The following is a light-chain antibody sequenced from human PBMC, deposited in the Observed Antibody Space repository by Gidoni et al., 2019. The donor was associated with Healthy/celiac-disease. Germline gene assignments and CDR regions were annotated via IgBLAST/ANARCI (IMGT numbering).Light chain of an antibody. J-gene: IGKJ2*01. CDR1: QSISSW. CDR3: QQYNSYSYT. V-gene: IGKV1-5*03. Sequence: DIQMTQSPSTLSASVGDRVTITCRASQSISSWLAWYQQKPGTAPKLLIYKASSLESGVPSRFSGSGSGTEFTLTISSLQPDDVATYYCQQYNSYSYTFGQGTKLEIK. CDR2: KAS.